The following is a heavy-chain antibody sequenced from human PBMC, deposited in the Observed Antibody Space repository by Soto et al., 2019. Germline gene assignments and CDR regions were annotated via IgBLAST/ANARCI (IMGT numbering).Heavy chain of an antibody. V-gene: IGHV3-30*18. CDR3: AKGRSAAGDY. J-gene: IGHJ4*02. CDR2: ISYDGSNK. D-gene: IGHD6-13*01. CDR1: GFTFSSYG. Sequence: ESGGGVVQPGRSLRLSCAASGFTFSSYGMHWVRQAPGKGLEWVAVISYDGSNKYYADSVKGRFTISRDNSKNTLYLQMNSLRAEDTAVYYCAKGRSAAGDYWGQGTLVTVSS.